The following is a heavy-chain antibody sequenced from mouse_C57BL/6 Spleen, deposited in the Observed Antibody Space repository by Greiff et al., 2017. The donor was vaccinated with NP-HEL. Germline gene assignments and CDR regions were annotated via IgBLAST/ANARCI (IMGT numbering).Heavy chain of an antibody. Sequence: EVQLQQSGPELVKPGASVKISCKASGYTFTDYYMNWVKQSHGKSLEWIGDINPNNGGTSYNQKFKGKATLTVDKSSSTAYMELRSLTSEDSAVYYCARRMGLDGSSYRGYAMDYWGQGTSVTVSS. CDR3: ARRMGLDGSSYRGYAMDY. CDR2: INPNNGGT. J-gene: IGHJ4*01. D-gene: IGHD1-1*01. CDR1: GYTFTDYY. V-gene: IGHV1-26*01.